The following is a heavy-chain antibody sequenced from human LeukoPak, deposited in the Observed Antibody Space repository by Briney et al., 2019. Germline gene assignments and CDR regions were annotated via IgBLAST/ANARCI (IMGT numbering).Heavy chain of an antibody. D-gene: IGHD2-15*01. Sequence: QTLSLTCAISGDTVSSNSAAWNWIRQSPSRGLEWLGRTYYRSKWYHDYGASVKSRIIINPDTSKNQFSLQLNSVTPEDTAVYYCARGQLGYCSGNSCYNFDFWGQGTLVTVPS. CDR3: ARGQLGYCSGNSCYNFDF. CDR2: TYYRSKWYH. CDR1: GDTVSSNSAA. V-gene: IGHV6-1*01. J-gene: IGHJ4*02.